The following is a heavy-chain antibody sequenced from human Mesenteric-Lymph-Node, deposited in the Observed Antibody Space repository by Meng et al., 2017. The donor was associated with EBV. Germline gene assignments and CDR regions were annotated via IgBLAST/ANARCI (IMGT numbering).Heavy chain of an antibody. J-gene: IGHJ4*02. D-gene: IGHD3-10*01. CDR1: GFTSSNYW. CDR3: AATPRGEFYFDY. V-gene: IGHV3-74*01. CDR2: INSDGSST. Sequence: EVQLVESGGGLVQPGGSLRLSCGVSGFTSSNYWMHWVRQSPGKGLVWVSRINSDGSSTSYADSVKGRFTISRDNAKNTLYLQMNSLRAEDTAVYYCAATPRGEFYFDYWGQGTLVTVSS.